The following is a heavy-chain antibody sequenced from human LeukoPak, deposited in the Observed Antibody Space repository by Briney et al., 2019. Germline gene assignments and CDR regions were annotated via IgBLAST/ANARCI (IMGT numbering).Heavy chain of an antibody. J-gene: IGHJ4*02. CDR3: VSLYSSSRRDY. CDR2: IYYSGST. Sequence: SETLSLTYTVSGDSISSYYWSWIRQPPGKGLEWIGYIYYSGSTNYKPSLKSRVTISVDTSKNQFSLKLSSVTAADTAVYYCVSLYSSSRRDYWGQGTLVTVSS. V-gene: IGHV4-59*01. D-gene: IGHD6-13*01. CDR1: GDSISSYY.